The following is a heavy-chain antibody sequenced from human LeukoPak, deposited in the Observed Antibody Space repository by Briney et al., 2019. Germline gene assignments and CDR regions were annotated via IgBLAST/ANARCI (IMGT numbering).Heavy chain of an antibody. CDR2: IIPIFGTA. J-gene: IGHJ6*03. CDR1: GGTFSSYA. CDR3: ARGLSGYSYGYDYYYYYYMDV. D-gene: IGHD5-18*01. Sequence: ASVKVSCKASGGTFSSYAISWVRQAPGQGLEWMGGIIPIFGTANYAQKFQGRVTMTRDTSISTAYMELSRLRSDDTAVYYCARGLSGYSYGYDYYYYYYMDVWGKGTTVTVSS. V-gene: IGHV1-69*05.